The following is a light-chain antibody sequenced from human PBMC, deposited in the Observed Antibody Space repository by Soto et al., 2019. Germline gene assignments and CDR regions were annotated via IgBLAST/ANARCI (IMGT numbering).Light chain of an antibody. J-gene: IGLJ3*02. Sequence: QSVLPQSPSASASLGASVKLTCTLSSGHSSYAIAWHQQQPEKGPRYLMKLNSAGSHSKGDGIPDRFSGSSSGAERYLTIASLQSEDEADYSCQTWGTGIRVFGGGTKLTVL. CDR1: SGHSSYA. CDR3: QTWGTGIRV. V-gene: IGLV4-69*01. CDR2: LNSAGSH.